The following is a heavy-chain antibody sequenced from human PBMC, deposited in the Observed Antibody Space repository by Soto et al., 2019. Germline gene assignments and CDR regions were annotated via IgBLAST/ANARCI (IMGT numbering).Heavy chain of an antibody. J-gene: IGHJ6*02. CDR3: ARASLAYYYYAMDV. CDR1: GASISSGDSY. D-gene: IGHD2-15*01. Sequence: SETLSLTCSVSGASISSGDSYWSWVRQPPGKGLEWIGYIYYSGSTYYSPSLKSRLTISVDTSKNQFSLKLPSVTAADTAVYFCARASLAYYYYAMDVWGQGTTVTVSS. V-gene: IGHV4-30-4*01. CDR2: IYYSGST.